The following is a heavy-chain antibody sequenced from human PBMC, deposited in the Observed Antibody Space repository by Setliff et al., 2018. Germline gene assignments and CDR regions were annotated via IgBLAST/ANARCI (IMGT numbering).Heavy chain of an antibody. CDR1: GFTFDDYG. J-gene: IGHJ4*02. Sequence: RAGGSLRLSCAASGFTFDDYGMSWVRQAPGKGLEWVSSINWNGVSTGYADSVKGRFIISRDNSENTLYLQMNSLKTEDAAVYYCARVTTVGTYPLDYWGQGTLVTVSS. CDR2: INWNGVST. V-gene: IGHV3-20*04. D-gene: IGHD4-4*01. CDR3: ARVTTVGTYPLDY.